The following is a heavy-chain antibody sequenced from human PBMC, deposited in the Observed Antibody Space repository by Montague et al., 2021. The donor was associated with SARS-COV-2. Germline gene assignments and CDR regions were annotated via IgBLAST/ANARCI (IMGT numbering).Heavy chain of an antibody. CDR3: ARGLVVRFYSNALDV. CDR1: GFTFSSHC. D-gene: IGHD3-22*01. CDR2: ICSDGRNK. J-gene: IGHJ6*02. V-gene: IGHV3-74*03. Sequence: SLRLSCAASGFTFSSHCMHWVRQAPGEGLEWVSGICSDGRNKEYADSVKGRFTISRDNSQNTLYLQTNSLRAEDTAVYYCARGLVVRFYSNALDVWGQGTTVTVSS.